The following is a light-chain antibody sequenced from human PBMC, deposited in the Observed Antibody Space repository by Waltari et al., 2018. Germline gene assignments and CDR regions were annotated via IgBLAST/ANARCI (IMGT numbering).Light chain of an antibody. Sequence: DIQLTQSPSFLSASVRDRVTITCRASQGISTYLAWYQQKPGKAPKLLIYAASTLQSDIPSRVSGSGSGTEVTLTISSLQPEDFATYYCLHLNNFPLSFGGGTKVELK. V-gene: IGKV1-9*01. CDR3: LHLNNFPLS. CDR2: AAS. J-gene: IGKJ4*01. CDR1: QGISTY.